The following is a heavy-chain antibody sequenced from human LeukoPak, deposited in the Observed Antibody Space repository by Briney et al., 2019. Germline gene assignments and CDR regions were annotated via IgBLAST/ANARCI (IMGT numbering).Heavy chain of an antibody. CDR1: GGSISSSSYY. J-gene: IGHJ6*02. CDR3: ARTPRSSNYYYYGMDV. CDR2: IYTSGGT. V-gene: IGHV4-61*02. Sequence: SETLSLTCTVSGGSISSSSYYWSWIRQPAGKGLEWIGRIYTSGGTNYNPSLKSRVTMSVDTSKNQFSLKLSSVTAADTAVYYCARTPRSSNYYYYGMDVWGQGTTVTVSS. D-gene: IGHD2-15*01.